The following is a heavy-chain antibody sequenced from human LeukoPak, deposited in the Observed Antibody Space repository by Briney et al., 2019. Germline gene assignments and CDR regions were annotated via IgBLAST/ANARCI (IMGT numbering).Heavy chain of an antibody. D-gene: IGHD4-17*01. V-gene: IGHV4-30-2*01. CDR1: GDSISRGRYY. J-gene: IGHJ3*02. Sequence: PSQTLSLTCTVSGDSISRGRYYWSWVRQPPGKGLEWIGEIYHSGSTNYNPSLKSRVTISVDTSKNQFSLKLSSVTAADTAVYYCVGGDYDQFDAFDIWGQGTMVTVSS. CDR3: VGGDYDQFDAFDI. CDR2: IYHSGST.